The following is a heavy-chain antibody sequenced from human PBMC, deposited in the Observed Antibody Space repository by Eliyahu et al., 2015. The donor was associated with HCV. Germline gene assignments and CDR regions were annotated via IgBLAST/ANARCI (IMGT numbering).Heavy chain of an antibody. J-gene: IGHJ5*02. CDR2: IFTSGSX. D-gene: IGHD1-7*01. CDR1: GGXIXSXXYY. V-gene: IGHV4-61*02. Sequence: QVQLQESGPGLVKPSQTLSLTCTVXGGXIXSXXYYWSWIRPPAGKGLXWIGRIFTSGSXNYNXSLKSRVTISVDTSKNQFSLKLSSVTAADTALYYCARGPLYTNVTGTTNWFDPWGQGTLVTVSS. CDR3: ARGPLYTNVTGTTNWFDP.